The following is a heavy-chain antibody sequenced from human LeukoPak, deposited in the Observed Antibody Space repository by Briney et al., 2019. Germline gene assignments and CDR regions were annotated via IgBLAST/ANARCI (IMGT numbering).Heavy chain of an antibody. CDR3: ASTWIQPQNWFDP. CDR2: IYYSGST. CDR1: GGSISSSSYY. J-gene: IGHJ5*02. V-gene: IGHV4-39*01. Sequence: PSETLSLTCTASGGSISSSSYYWGWIRQPPGKGLEWIGSIYYSGSTYYNPSLKSRVTISVDTSKNQFSLKLNSVTAADTAVYYCASTWIQPQNWFDPWGQGTLVTVSS. D-gene: IGHD5-18*01.